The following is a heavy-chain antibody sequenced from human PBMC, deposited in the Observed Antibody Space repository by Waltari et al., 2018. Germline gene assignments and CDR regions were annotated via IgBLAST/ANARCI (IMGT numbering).Heavy chain of an antibody. Sequence: QVQLVQSGAEVTKPGSAVKVCCKASGGNLSSDAIRWGRPAPGQGIEWMGRIIPIFGTANYAQKFQGRVTITTDKSTSTAYMELSSLRSEDTAVYYCAIQGMDFWSCYYTLYYWGQGTLVTVSS. CDR2: IIPIFGTA. CDR1: GGNLSSDA. D-gene: IGHD3-3*01. V-gene: IGHV1-69*05. J-gene: IGHJ4*02. CDR3: AIQGMDFWSCYYTLYY.